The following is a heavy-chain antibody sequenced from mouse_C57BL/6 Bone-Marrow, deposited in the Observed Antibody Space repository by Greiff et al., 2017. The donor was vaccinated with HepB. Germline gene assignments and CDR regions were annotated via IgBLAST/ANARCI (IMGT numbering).Heavy chain of an antibody. CDR1: GYTFTDYY. D-gene: IGHD2-5*01. CDR3: ARRNSNYPFDY. V-gene: IGHV1-76*01. Sequence: QVQLKESGAELVRPGASVKLSCKASGYTFTDYYINWVKQRPGQGLEWIARIYPGSGNTYYNEKFKGKATLTAEKSSSTAYMQLSSLTSEDSAVYFCARRNSNYPFDYWGQGTTLTVSS. J-gene: IGHJ2*01. CDR2: IYPGSGNT.